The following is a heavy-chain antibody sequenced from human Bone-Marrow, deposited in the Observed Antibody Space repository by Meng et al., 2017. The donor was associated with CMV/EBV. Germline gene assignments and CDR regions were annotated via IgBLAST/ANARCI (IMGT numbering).Heavy chain of an antibody. V-gene: IGHV3-23*01. CDR1: GFSFSAHD. CDR3: AKDPGRITIFGVVQGNYYYYYGMDV. Sequence: SCAVSGFSFSAHDMTWVRQAPGRGLEWVSSISGRSDAEYYADSVKGRFTISRDNSKNTLYLQMNSLRAEDTAVYYCAKDPGRITIFGVVQGNYYYYYGMDVWGQGTTVTVSS. D-gene: IGHD3-3*01. CDR2: ISGRSDAE. J-gene: IGHJ6*02.